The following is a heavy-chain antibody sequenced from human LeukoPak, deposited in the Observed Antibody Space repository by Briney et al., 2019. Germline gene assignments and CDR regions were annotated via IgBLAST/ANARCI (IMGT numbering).Heavy chain of an antibody. CDR2: VDYNGDT. D-gene: IGHD1-26*01. Sequence: SETLSLTCTISGGSISIYYWTWIRQPPGKGPEWIGYVDYNGDTNYKASLKSRASISIDRSKRQFSLKLRAVTAADTATYYCARWEKSHGDYWGEGILVTVSS. CDR1: GGSISIYY. J-gene: IGHJ4*02. CDR3: ARWEKSHGDY. V-gene: IGHV4-59*01.